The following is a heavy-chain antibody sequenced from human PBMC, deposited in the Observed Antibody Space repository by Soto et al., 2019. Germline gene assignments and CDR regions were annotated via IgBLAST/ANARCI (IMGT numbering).Heavy chain of an antibody. CDR2: IIPIFGTA. Sequence: SVKVSCKASGGTFSSYAISWVRQAPGQGLEWMGGIIPIFGTANYAQKLQGRVTITADESTSTAYMELSSLRSEDTAVYYCARALYYYDSSASRDAFDIWGQGTMVTVSS. CDR1: GGTFSSYA. D-gene: IGHD3-22*01. CDR3: ARALYYYDSSASRDAFDI. J-gene: IGHJ3*02. V-gene: IGHV1-69*13.